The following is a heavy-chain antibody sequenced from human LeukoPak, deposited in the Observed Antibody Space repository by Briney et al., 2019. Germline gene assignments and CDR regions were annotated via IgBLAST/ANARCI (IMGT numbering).Heavy chain of an antibody. CDR2: INPNSGGT. CDR3: ASSIAVAGTGFDY. CDR1: GYTFTGYY. V-gene: IGHV1-2*02. J-gene: IGHJ4*02. D-gene: IGHD6-19*01. Sequence: ASVKVSCKASGYTFTGYYMHWVRQAPGQGLEWMGWINPNSGGTNYAQKFQGRVTMTRDTSISTAYMELSRLRSDDTAVYYRASSIAVAGTGFDYWGQGTLVTVSS.